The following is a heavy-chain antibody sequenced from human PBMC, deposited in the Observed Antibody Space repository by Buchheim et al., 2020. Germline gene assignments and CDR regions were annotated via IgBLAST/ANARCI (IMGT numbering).Heavy chain of an antibody. J-gene: IGHJ4*02. CDR1: GFTFSSYE. Sequence: EVQLVESGGGLVQPGGSLRLSCAASGFTFSSYELNWVRQAPGKGLEWVSYISSSGSTIYYAYSVKGRFTIPRDNAKNSLYLQMNSLRAEDTAVYYCARDDDDPYSSSWYPDYWGEGTL. V-gene: IGHV3-48*03. CDR2: ISSSGSTI. CDR3: ARDDDDPYSSSWYPDY. D-gene: IGHD6-13*01.